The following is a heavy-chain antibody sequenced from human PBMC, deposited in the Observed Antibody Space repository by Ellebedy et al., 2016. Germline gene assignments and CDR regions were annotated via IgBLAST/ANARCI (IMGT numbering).Heavy chain of an antibody. CDR1: GGSFSGYY. CDR3: ARDGSGLDY. D-gene: IGHD6-19*01. V-gene: IGHV4-34*01. Sequence: GSLRLSXAVYGGSFSGYYWGWIRQPPGKGLEWIGSIYYSGSTYYNPSLKSRVTISVDTSKNQFSLKLSSVTAADTAVYYCARDGSGLDYWGQGTLVTVSS. CDR2: IYYSGST. J-gene: IGHJ4*02.